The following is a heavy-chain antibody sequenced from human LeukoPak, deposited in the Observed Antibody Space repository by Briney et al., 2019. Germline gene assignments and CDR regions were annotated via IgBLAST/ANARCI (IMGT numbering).Heavy chain of an antibody. Sequence: ASVKVSCKASGYTFTSYGISWVRQAPGQGLEWMGWISAYNGNTNYAQKLQGRVTMTRDTSISTAYMELSRLRSDDTAVYYCARKGAIVDYYYYMDVWGKGTTVTVSS. V-gene: IGHV1-18*01. D-gene: IGHD2-2*02. J-gene: IGHJ6*03. CDR2: ISAYNGNT. CDR3: ARKGAIVDYYYYMDV. CDR1: GYTFTSYG.